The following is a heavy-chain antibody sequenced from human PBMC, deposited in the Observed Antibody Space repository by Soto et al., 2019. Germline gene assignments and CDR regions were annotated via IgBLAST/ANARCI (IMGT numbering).Heavy chain of an antibody. D-gene: IGHD2-2*02. CDR1: GGSFSGYY. CDR2: INHSGST. CDR3: ARSRVDVAVAPSFILRSWFDP. J-gene: IGHJ5*02. V-gene: IGHV4-34*01. Sequence: KPSETLSLTCAVYGGSFSGYYWSWIRQPPGKGLEWIGEINHSGSTNYNPSLKSRVTISVDTSKNQFSLKLSSVTAADTAVYYCARSRVDVAVAPSFILRSWFDPWGQGTLVTVSS.